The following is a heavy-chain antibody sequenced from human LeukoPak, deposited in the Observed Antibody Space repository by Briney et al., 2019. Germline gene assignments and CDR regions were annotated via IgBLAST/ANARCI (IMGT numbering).Heavy chain of an antibody. Sequence: GSLRLSCAPSGFTFSIYWMSWVRQAPGKGLEWIGEINHSGSTNYNPSLKSRVTISVDTSKNQFSLKLSSVTAADTAVYYCARVGYDYGGNPFDYWGQGTLVTVSS. D-gene: IGHD4-23*01. CDR1: GFTFSIYW. CDR2: INHSGST. V-gene: IGHV4-34*01. J-gene: IGHJ4*02. CDR3: ARVGYDYGGNPFDY.